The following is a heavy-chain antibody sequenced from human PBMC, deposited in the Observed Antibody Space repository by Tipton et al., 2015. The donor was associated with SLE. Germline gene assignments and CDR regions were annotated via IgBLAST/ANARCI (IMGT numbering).Heavy chain of an antibody. CDR1: GGSISSSGHY. D-gene: IGHD3-10*01. Sequence: TLSLTCTVSGGSISSSGHYWGWIRQPPGKGLEWIGSIYYSVDTHYNPSLKSRVTISADTSKNRFPLRLTSVTAADTAVYYCAKYASGTMFEYWGQGTLVTVSS. CDR2: IYYSVDT. V-gene: IGHV4-39*01. J-gene: IGHJ4*02. CDR3: AKYASGTMFEY.